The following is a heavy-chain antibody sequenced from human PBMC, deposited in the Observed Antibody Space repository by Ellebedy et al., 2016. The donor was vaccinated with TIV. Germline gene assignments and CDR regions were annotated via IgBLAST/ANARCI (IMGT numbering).Heavy chain of an antibody. Sequence: GESLKISXAASGFTFSSYSMNWVRQAPGKGLEWVSSISSSSSYIYYADSVKGRFTISRDNAKNSLYLQMNSLRAEDTAVYYCARESQNIPGGYWGQGTLVTVSS. CDR3: ARESQNIPGGY. D-gene: IGHD2/OR15-2a*01. CDR1: GFTFSSYS. CDR2: ISSSSSYI. V-gene: IGHV3-21*01. J-gene: IGHJ4*02.